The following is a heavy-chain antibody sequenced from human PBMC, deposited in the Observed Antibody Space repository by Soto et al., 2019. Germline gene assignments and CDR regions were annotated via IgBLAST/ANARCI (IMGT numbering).Heavy chain of an antibody. V-gene: IGHV1-69*13. CDR2: IIPIFGTA. Sequence: ASVQVSCKASGGTFSSYAISWVRQAPGQGLEWMGGIIPIFGTANYAQKFQGRVTITADESTSTAYMELSSLRSEDTAVYYCAREFRSSSGLGYWGQGTLVTVSS. CDR3: AREFRSSSGLGY. D-gene: IGHD6-6*01. J-gene: IGHJ4*02. CDR1: GGTFSSYA.